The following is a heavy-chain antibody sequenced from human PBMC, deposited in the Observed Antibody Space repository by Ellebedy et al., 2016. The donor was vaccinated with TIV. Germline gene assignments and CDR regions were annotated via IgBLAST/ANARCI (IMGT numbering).Heavy chain of an antibody. CDR2: INQDGNEM. J-gene: IGHJ6*02. V-gene: IGHV3-7*01. Sequence: PGGSLRLSCVVSGFTFSTYWMSWVRQAPGKGLEWVADINQDGNEMYYVDSVKGRFTISRDNAKNSLYLQMNSLRGEDTAVYYCAIDNRDIYYYYYGMDVWGQGTTVTVSS. D-gene: IGHD2-15*01. CDR3: AIDNRDIYYYYYGMDV. CDR1: GFTFSTYW.